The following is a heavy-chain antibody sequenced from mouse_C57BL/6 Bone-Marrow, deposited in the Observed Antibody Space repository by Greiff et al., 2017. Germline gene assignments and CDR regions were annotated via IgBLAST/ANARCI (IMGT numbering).Heavy chain of an antibody. CDR2: IDPENGDT. CDR3: TCNYYWYFDV. CDR1: GFNIKDDY. J-gene: IGHJ1*03. Sequence: EVQLQQSGAELVRPGASVKLSCTASGFNIKDDYMPWVKQRPEQGLEWIGWIDPENGDTEHASKFQGKATITADTSSNTAYLQLSSLTSEDTAVYYCTCNYYWYFDVWGTGTTVTVSS. V-gene: IGHV14-4*01. D-gene: IGHD2-1*01.